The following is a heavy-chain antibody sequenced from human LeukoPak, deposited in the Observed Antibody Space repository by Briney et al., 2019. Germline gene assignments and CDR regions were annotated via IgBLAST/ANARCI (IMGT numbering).Heavy chain of an antibody. Sequence: SETLSLTCTVSGDSISSHYWSWIRQPPGKGLEWIAYIYDTGTTVSNPSLKSRVSMSLDRSKNEFSLQLTSVTAVDTAVYYCAGIWYSSGYYFDYWGQGTLVTVSS. D-gene: IGHD6-19*01. CDR3: AGIWYSSGYYFDY. J-gene: IGHJ4*02. V-gene: IGHV4-59*11. CDR1: GDSISSHY. CDR2: IYDTGTT.